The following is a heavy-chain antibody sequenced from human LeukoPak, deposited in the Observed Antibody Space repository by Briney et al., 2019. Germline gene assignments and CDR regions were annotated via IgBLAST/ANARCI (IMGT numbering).Heavy chain of an antibody. CDR2: INSDVSRA. CDR1: GFTFSSYW. Sequence: GGSVRLSCAASGFTFSSYWMRWVRQAPGKGLVWVSRINSDVSRASYADYVKGRFTISRDKAKNTLYLQMNSLRAEDTAVYYCARASSGYYPYWGQGTLVTVSS. CDR3: ARASSGYYPY. J-gene: IGHJ4*02. V-gene: IGHV3-74*01. D-gene: IGHD3-22*01.